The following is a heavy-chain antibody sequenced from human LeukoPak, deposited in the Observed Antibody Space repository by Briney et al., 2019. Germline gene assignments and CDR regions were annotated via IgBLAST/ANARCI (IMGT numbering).Heavy chain of an antibody. CDR2: IYYSGST. J-gene: IGHJ4*02. CDR3: ARDRDDSGSYFDY. Sequence: SETLSLTCTVSGGSISSYYWSWIRQPPGKGLEWIGYIYYSGSTYYNPSLKSRVTISVDTSKNQFSLKLSSVTAADTAVYYCARDRDDSGSYFDYWGQGTLVTVSS. V-gene: IGHV4-59*12. D-gene: IGHD1-14*01. CDR1: GGSISSYY.